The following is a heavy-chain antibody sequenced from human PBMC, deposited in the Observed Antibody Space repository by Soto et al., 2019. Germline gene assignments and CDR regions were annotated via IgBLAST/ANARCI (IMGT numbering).Heavy chain of an antibody. CDR1: GFTFSSYW. D-gene: IGHD2-2*01. CDR2: IKQDGSEK. Sequence: GGSLRLSCAASGFTFSSYWMSWVRQAPGKGLEWVANIKQDGSEKYYVDSVKGRFTISRDNAKNSLYLQMNSLRAEDTAVYYCARVGPAASYYYYYGMDVWGQEXTVTVSS. CDR3: ARVGPAASYYYYYGMDV. J-gene: IGHJ6*02. V-gene: IGHV3-7*01.